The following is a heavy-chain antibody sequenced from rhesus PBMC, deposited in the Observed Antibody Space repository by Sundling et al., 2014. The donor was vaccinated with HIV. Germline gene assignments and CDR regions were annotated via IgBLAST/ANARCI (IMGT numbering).Heavy chain of an antibody. J-gene: IGHJ4*01. CDR3: TRDAVGTFDY. CDR2: IRTKTYGGTA. V-gene: IGHV3-184*01. CDR1: GFTFSDHY. Sequence: EVQLVESGGGLVQPGGSLRLSCAASGFTFSDHYMYWVRQAPGKGLEWVGFIRTKTYGGTAEYAASVKGRFTISRDDSKSIAYLQMNSLKTEDTAVYYCTRDAVGTFDYWGQGVLVTVSS. D-gene: IGHD5-24*01.